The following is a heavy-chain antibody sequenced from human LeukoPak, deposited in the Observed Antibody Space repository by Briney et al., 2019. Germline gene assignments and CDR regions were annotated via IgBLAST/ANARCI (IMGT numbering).Heavy chain of an antibody. J-gene: IGHJ4*02. D-gene: IGHD3-10*01. CDR2: ISSDGRST. Sequence: PGGSLRLSCAASGFTFSSHWTHWVRQAPGKGLVWVTRISSDGRSTSYADSVKGRFTISRDNAKNTLYLQMSSLRAEDTAMYYCARAADYYASGIFYWGQGTLVTVSS. CDR3: ARAADYYASGIFY. V-gene: IGHV3-74*01. CDR1: GFTFSSHW.